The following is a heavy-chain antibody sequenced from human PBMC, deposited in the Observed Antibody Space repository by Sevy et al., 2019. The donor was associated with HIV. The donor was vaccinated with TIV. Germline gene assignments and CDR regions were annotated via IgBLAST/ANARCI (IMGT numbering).Heavy chain of an antibody. V-gene: IGHV3-11*01. J-gene: IGHJ3*02. CDR2: ISSSGSTI. CDR3: ARDGEATIFGVVRDAFDI. CDR1: GFTFSDYY. Sequence: GGSLRLSCAASGFTFSDYYMCWIRQAPGTGLEWVSYISSSGSTIYYADSVKGRFTISRDNAKNSLYLQMNSLRAEDTAVYYCARDGEATIFGVVRDAFDIWGKGTMVTVSS. D-gene: IGHD3-3*01.